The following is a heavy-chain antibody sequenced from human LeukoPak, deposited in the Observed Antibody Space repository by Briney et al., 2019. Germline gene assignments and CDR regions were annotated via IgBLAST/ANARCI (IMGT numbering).Heavy chain of an antibody. D-gene: IGHD6-25*01. J-gene: IGHJ4*02. V-gene: IGHV4-34*01. CDR3: ARVLTAAGLDF. CDR2: INHSGST. Sequence: PSETLSLTCAVYGGSFSGYYWSWIRQPPGKGLEWIGEINHSGSTNYNPSLKSRVTISVDTSKNQFSLKLSSVTAADTAFYFCARVLTAAGLDFWGQGVLVRISS. CDR1: GGSFSGYY.